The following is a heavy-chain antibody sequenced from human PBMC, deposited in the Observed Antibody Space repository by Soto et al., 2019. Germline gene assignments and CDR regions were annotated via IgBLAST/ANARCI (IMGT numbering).Heavy chain of an antibody. D-gene: IGHD3-16*01. CDR3: ARYGGGMHAFDI. CDR2: ISYDGSNK. CDR1: GFTFSSYA. J-gene: IGHJ3*02. V-gene: IGHV3-30-3*01. Sequence: QVQLVESGGGVVQPGRSLRLSCAASGFTFSSYAMHWVCQAPGKGLEWVAVISYDGSNKYYADSVKGRFTISRDNSKNTLYLQMNSLRAEDTAVYYCARYGGGMHAFDIWGQGTMVTVSS.